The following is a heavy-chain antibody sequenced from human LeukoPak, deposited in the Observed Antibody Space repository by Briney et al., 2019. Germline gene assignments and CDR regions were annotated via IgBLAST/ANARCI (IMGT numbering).Heavy chain of an antibody. V-gene: IGHV3-23*01. CDR1: GFTFSSNA. J-gene: IGHJ4*02. Sequence: GGSLRLSCAASGFTFSSNAMSWVRQAPGKGLEWVSSISGSGGSTYYADSVKGRFTISRDNSKNTLYLQMNSLRAEDTAVYYCAKDALNTKFGSGSTFDYWGQGTLVTVSS. D-gene: IGHD3-10*01. CDR2: ISGSGGST. CDR3: AKDALNTKFGSGSTFDY.